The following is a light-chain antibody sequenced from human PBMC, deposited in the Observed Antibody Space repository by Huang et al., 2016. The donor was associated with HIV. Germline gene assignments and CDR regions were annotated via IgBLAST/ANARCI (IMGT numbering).Light chain of an antibody. V-gene: IGKV1-39*01. CDR1: QSISSY. Sequence: DIQMTQSPSSRSASVGDRVTITCRASQSISSYLKWYQQKPGKAPKLLIYAASSLQGGVPSKFRGSVSGTDFTLTIISLQPEDFATYYCQQCYSTPYTFGQGTKLEIK. CDR3: QQCYSTPYT. CDR2: AAS. J-gene: IGKJ2*01.